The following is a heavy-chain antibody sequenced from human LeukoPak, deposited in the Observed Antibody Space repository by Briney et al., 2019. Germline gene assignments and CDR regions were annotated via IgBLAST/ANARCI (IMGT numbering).Heavy chain of an antibody. V-gene: IGHV4-39*01. J-gene: IGHJ4*02. CDR2: IYYSGST. CDR1: GGSISSSSYY. D-gene: IGHD2-8*01. CDR3: ARFDQIVLIVYEGGWVDY. Sequence: SETLSLTCTVSGGSISSSSYYWGWIRQPPGKGLEWIGSIYYSGSTYYNPSLKSRVTISVDTSKNQFSLKLSSVTDTDTAVYYCARFDQIVLIVYEGGWVDYWGQGTLVTVSS.